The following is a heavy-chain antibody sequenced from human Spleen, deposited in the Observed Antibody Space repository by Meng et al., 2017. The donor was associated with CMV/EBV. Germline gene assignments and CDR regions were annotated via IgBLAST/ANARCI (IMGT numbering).Heavy chain of an antibody. J-gene: IGHJ6*02. CDR3: ARGQQQLSQGAYGMDV. CDR1: GFTFSSYD. CDR2: IGTAGDT. V-gene: IGHV3-13*01. Sequence: GGSLRLSCAACGFTFSSYDMHWVRQATGKGLEWVSAIGTAGDTYYPGSVKGRFTISRENAKNSLYLQMNSLRAGDTAVYYCARGQQQLSQGAYGMDVWGQGTTVTVSS. D-gene: IGHD6-13*01.